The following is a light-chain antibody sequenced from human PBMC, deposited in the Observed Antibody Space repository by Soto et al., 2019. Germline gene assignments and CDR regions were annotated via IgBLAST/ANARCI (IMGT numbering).Light chain of an antibody. CDR2: SNS. V-gene: IGLV1-44*01. CDR1: SSNIGSNT. Sequence: QSVLTQPPSASGTPGQRVTISCSGSSSNIGSNTINWYQQLPGTAPKVLIFSNSNRPSGVPGRFSGSKSGTSASLAISGLQSEDGADYYCARWDDTLDGWVFGGGTKLTVL. CDR3: ARWDDTLDGWV. J-gene: IGLJ3*02.